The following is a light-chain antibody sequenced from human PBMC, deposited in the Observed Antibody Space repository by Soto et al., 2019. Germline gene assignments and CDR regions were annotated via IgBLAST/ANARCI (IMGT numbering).Light chain of an antibody. CDR3: SSYTSSSTPYVV. CDR1: SSDVGGY. V-gene: IGLV2-14*01. J-gene: IGLJ2*01. Sequence: QSALTQPASVSGSPGQSITISCTGTSSDVGGYVSWYQQHPGKAPKLMFYEVSHRPSGVSNRFSGSKSGNTASLTISGLQAEDEAAYYCSSYTSSSTPYVVFGGGTKLTVL. CDR2: EVS.